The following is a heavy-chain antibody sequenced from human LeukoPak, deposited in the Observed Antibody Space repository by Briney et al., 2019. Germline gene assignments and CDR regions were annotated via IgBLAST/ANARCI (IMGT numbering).Heavy chain of an antibody. CDR1: GYTFTGYY. Sequence: GASVKVSCKASGYTFTGYYMHWVRQAPGQGLEWMGWINPNSGGTNYAQKFQGRVTMTRDTSISTAYMELSRLRSDDTAVYYCARDQGGRQQWLVHYYYGMDVWGQGTTVTVSS. V-gene: IGHV1-2*02. CDR3: ARDQGGRQQWLVHYYYGMDV. CDR2: INPNSGGT. J-gene: IGHJ6*02. D-gene: IGHD6-19*01.